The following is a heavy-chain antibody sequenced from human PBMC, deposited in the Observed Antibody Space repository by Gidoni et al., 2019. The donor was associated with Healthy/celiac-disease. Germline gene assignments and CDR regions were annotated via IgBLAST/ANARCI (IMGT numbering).Heavy chain of an antibody. V-gene: IGHV3-30-3*01. CDR3: ARDRGDNWFDP. CDR2: ISYDGSNK. J-gene: IGHJ5*02. D-gene: IGHD3-10*01. Sequence: AVISYDGSNKYYADSVKGRFTISRDNSKNTLYLQMNSLRAEDTAVYYCARDRGDNWFDPWGQGTLVTVSS.